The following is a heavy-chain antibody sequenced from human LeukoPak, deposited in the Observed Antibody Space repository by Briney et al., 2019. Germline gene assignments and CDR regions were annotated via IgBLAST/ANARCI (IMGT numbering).Heavy chain of an antibody. CDR1: GGTFSSYA. D-gene: IGHD5-24*01. Sequence: ASVKVSCKASGGTFSSYAISWVRQAPGQGLEWMGGIIPIFGTANYAQKFQGRVTITTDESTSTAYMELSSLRSEDTAVYYCARKKGRDGYNYSFDYWGQGTLVTVSS. J-gene: IGHJ4*02. V-gene: IGHV1-69*05. CDR3: ARKKGRDGYNYSFDY. CDR2: IIPIFGTA.